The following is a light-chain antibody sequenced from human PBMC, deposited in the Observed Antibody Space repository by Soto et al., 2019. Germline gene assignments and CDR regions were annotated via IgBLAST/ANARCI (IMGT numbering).Light chain of an antibody. V-gene: IGLV1-44*01. Sequence: QSVLTQPPSASGTPGQSVTVSCSGGSSNMGTNTVSWYQHLPGTAPKLLIFRSYQRPSGVPDRFSGSKSGTSASLAISGLQSEDEADYYCAAWDDSLSGPVFGTGTTLTVL. CDR2: RSY. CDR1: SSNMGTNT. J-gene: IGLJ1*01. CDR3: AAWDDSLSGPV.